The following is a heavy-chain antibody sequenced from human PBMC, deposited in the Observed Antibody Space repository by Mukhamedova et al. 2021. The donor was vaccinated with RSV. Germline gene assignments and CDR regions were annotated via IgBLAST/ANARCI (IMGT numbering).Heavy chain of an antibody. CDR2: ISSSSSTI. D-gene: IGHD3-22*01. CDR3: ARTLYYYDSSGSIRPFDI. J-gene: IGHJ3*02. V-gene: IGHV3-48*02. CDR1: SYS. Sequence: SYSMNWVRQAPGKGLEWVSYISSSSSTIYYADSVKGRFTISRDNAKNSLYLQMNSLRDEDTAVYYCARTLYYYDSSGSIRPFDI.